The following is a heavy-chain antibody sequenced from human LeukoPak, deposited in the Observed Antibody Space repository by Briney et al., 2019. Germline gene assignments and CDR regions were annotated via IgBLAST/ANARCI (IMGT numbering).Heavy chain of an antibody. CDR1: GYTFTSYG. Sequence: ASVKVSCKASGYTFTSYGISWVRQAPGRGLEWMGWMNPNSGNTGYAQKFQGRVTITRNTSISTAYMELSSLRSEDTAVYYCARGGYYGEGMGVWGKGTTVTVSS. CDR3: ARGGYYGEGMGV. J-gene: IGHJ6*04. CDR2: MNPNSGNT. V-gene: IGHV1-8*03. D-gene: IGHD4-17*01.